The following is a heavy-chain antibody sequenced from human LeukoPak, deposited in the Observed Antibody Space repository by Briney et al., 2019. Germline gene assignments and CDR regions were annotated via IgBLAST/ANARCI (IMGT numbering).Heavy chain of an antibody. CDR1: GYTLTELS. CDR3: ATATDYYDSSGYYYGYFQH. D-gene: IGHD3-22*01. Sequence: ASVKVSCKVSGYTLTELSMHWVRQAPGKGLEWMGGLDPEDGETIYAQKFQGRVTMTEDTSTDTAYMELNSLRSEDTAVYYCATATDYYDSSGYYYGYFQHWGQGTLVTVSS. J-gene: IGHJ1*01. V-gene: IGHV1-24*01. CDR2: LDPEDGET.